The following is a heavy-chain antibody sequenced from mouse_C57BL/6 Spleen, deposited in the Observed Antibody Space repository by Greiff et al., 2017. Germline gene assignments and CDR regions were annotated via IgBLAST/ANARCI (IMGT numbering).Heavy chain of an antibody. J-gene: IGHJ2*01. CDR2: IDPETGGT. CDR3: SNYYCDY. CDR1: GYTFTDYE. D-gene: IGHD2-1*01. Sequence: VQLQQSGAELVRPGASVTLSCKASGYTFTDYEMHWVKQTPVNGLEWIGAIDPETGGTAYNQKFKGKAILTADKSTSTAYMELRSLTSEDSAGYYGSNYYCDYWGQGTTLTVSS. V-gene: IGHV1-15*01.